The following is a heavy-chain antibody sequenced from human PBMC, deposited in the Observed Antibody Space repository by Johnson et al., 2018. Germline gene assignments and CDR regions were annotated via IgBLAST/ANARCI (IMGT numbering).Heavy chain of an antibody. CDR1: GFSFNSYA. Sequence: QVQLVQSGGGVVQPGTSLRLSCVASGFSFNSYAMHWVRQAPGKGLEWVAIISSGGRNKHYPDSVKGRFTVSRDNSKNTLYLQMNSLRPEDTAVYYCARDPAEDVWGKGTTVTVSS. V-gene: IGHV3-30-3*01. CDR3: ARDPAEDV. CDR2: ISSGGRNK. J-gene: IGHJ6*04.